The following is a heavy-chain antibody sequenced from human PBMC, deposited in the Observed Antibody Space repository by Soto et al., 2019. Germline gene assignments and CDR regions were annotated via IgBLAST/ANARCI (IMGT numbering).Heavy chain of an antibody. CDR3: ARVRTRAESSSGWLNDAFDI. CDR1: GYTFSHYW. Sequence: GGSLRLSCAASGYTFSHYWMHWVRQAPGKGLEWVAVISYDGSNKYYADSVKGRFTISRDNSKSTLYLQMNSLRAEDTAVYYCARVRTRAESSSGWLNDAFDIWGQGTMVTVS. CDR2: ISYDGSNK. D-gene: IGHD6-19*01. J-gene: IGHJ3*02. V-gene: IGHV3-30-3*01.